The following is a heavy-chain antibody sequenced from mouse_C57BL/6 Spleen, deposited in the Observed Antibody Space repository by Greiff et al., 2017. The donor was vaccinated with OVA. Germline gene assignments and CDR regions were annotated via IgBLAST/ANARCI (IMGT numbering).Heavy chain of an antibody. CDR1: GYAFSSSW. Sequence: VKLMESGPELVKPGASVKISCKASGYAFSSSWMNWVKQRPGKGLEWIGRIYPGDGDTNYNGKFKGKATLTADKSSSTAYMQLSSLTSEDSAVYFCARGYYSTLDYWGQGTTLTVSS. CDR2: IYPGDGDT. J-gene: IGHJ2*01. V-gene: IGHV1-82*01. D-gene: IGHD2-5*01. CDR3: ARGYYSTLDY.